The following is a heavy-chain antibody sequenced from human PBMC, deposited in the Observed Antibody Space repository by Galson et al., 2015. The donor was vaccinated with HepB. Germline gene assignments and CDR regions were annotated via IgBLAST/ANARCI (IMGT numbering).Heavy chain of an antibody. CDR1: GFTFTSPA. CDR2: IVVGSGNT. CDR3: AAEFDRLGNY. V-gene: IGHV1-58*01. J-gene: IGHJ4*02. Sequence: SVKVSCKASGFTFTSPAVQWVRQARGQRLEWIGWIVVGSGNTNYAQKFQERVTITRDMSTSTAYMELSSLRSEDTAVYYCAAEFDRLGNYWGQGTLVTVSS. D-gene: IGHD7-27*01.